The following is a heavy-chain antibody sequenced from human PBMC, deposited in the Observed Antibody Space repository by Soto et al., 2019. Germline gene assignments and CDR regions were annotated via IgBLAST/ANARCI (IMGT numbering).Heavy chain of an antibody. D-gene: IGHD3-3*01. CDR3: ATHNYNYAFEI. CDR1: GLTFTTCS. V-gene: IGHV3-23*01. CDR2: ISASGSST. Sequence: GGSLRLSCAVSGLTFTTCSLSWVRLAPGTGLEWVSAISASGSSTYYADSVKGRFSISRDNSKNTLYLQMNSLRAEDTAIYYCATHNYNYAFEIWGHGTTVTVSS. J-gene: IGHJ3*02.